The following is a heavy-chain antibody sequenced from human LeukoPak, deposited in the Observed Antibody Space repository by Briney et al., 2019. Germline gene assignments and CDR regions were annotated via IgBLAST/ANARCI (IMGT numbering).Heavy chain of an antibody. D-gene: IGHD3-9*01. J-gene: IGHJ6*03. CDR2: ISSSSSYI. V-gene: IGHV3-21*01. CDR1: GFTFNIYA. Sequence: PGGSLRLSCAASGFTFNIYAMIWVRQAPGKGLEWVSSISSSSSYIYYADSVKGRFTISRDNAKNSLYLQMNSLRAEDTAVYYCARVYYDILDYMDVWGKGTTVTVSS. CDR3: ARVYYDILDYMDV.